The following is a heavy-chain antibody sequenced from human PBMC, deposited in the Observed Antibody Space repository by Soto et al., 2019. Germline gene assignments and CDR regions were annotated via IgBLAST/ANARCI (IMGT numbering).Heavy chain of an antibody. V-gene: IGHV4-31*03. D-gene: IGHD2-2*01. CDR2: IYHSGTT. Sequence: QVQLQESGPGLVKPSQTLSLTCTVSGGSISSGGYYWSWIRQHPGKGLEWIGYIYHSGTTYYNPSVKSRVTMSADTSKNQVPLKLTSVSAADTAVYYCARVRGNPLLGWFDPWGQGTLVTVSS. CDR1: GGSISSGGYY. J-gene: IGHJ5*02. CDR3: ARVRGNPLLGWFDP.